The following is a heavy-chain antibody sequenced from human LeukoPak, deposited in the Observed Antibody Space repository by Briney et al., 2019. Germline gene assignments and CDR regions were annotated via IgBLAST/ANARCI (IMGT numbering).Heavy chain of an antibody. CDR2: MNPNSGNT. CDR3: ARGRIAVAGTPTLDY. J-gene: IGHJ4*02. CDR1: GYTFTSYD. V-gene: IGHV1-8*03. D-gene: IGHD6-19*01. Sequence: GASVKVSCKASGYTFTSYDINWVRQAPGQGLEWMGWMNPNSGNTDYAQKFQGRVTITRNTSISTAYMELSSLRSEDTAVYYCARGRIAVAGTPTLDYWGQGTLVTVSS.